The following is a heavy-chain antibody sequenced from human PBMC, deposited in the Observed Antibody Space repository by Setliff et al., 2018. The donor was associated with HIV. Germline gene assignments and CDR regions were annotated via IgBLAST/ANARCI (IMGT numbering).Heavy chain of an antibody. J-gene: IGHJ4*02. D-gene: IGHD5-18*01. CDR1: GGSISSGSYF. V-gene: IGHV4-61*09. CDR3: ARDSGYSFGFNYFDY. CDR2: ISTTGST. Sequence: SETLSLTCTVSGGSISSGSYFWIWIRQPAGKGLEWIGHISTTGSTNYNPSLKSRVIMSVDTSRNQFSLKLSSVTAADTAVYYCARDSGYSFGFNYFDYWGQGTLVTVSS.